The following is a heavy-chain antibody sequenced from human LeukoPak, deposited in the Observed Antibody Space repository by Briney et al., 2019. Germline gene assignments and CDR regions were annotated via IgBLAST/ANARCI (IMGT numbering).Heavy chain of an antibody. V-gene: IGHV1-18*01. CDR2: ISGYNGNT. CDR3: ARVLIFGVVIIDRGDAFDI. CDR1: GYTFTSYG. J-gene: IGHJ3*02. Sequence: GASVKVSCKASGYTFTSYGISWVRQAPGQGLEWMGWISGYNGNTYYAQKLQGRVTMTKDTSTSTAYMELRSLRSDDTAVYYCARVLIFGVVIIDRGDAFDIWGQGTMVTVSS. D-gene: IGHD3-3*01.